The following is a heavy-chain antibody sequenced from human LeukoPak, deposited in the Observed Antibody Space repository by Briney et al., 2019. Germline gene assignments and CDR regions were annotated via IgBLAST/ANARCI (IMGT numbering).Heavy chain of an antibody. CDR3: ARDVLPGHYSSGWYSYYYGMDV. Sequence: PGGSLRLSCAASGFTFSSYAMSWVRQAPGKGLEWVSAISGSGGSTYYADSVKGRFTISRDNSKNTLYLQMNSLRAEDTAVYYCARDVLPGHYSSGWYSYYYGMDVWGQGTTVTVSS. CDR2: ISGSGGST. V-gene: IGHV3-23*01. CDR1: GFTFSSYA. J-gene: IGHJ6*02. D-gene: IGHD6-19*01.